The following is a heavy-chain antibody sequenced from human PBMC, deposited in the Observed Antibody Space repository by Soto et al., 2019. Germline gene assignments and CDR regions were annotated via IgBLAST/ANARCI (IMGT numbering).Heavy chain of an antibody. V-gene: IGHV4-59*08. CDR3: ARLGPYYDFWSGPIDY. J-gene: IGHJ4*02. CDR2: IYYSGST. D-gene: IGHD3-3*01. CDR1: GGSISSYY. Sequence: SETLSLTCTVSGGSISSYYWSWIRQPPGKGLEWIGYIYYSGSTNYNPSLKSRVTISVDTSKNQFSLKLSSVTAADTAVYYCARLGPYYDFWSGPIDYWGQGTLVTVSS.